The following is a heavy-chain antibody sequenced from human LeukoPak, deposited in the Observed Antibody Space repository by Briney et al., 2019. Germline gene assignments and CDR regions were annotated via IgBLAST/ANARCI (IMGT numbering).Heavy chain of an antibody. Sequence: SGPTLVNPAQTLTLTCTFSGCSLSTSGVGVGWIRQPPGKALEWLALIYWDDDKRYSPSLKSRLTITKDTSKNQVVLTMTNMDPVDTATYYCAHRPQSSVKTKGNYLDYWRQGTLVTVSS. CDR3: AHRPQSSVKTKGNYLDY. J-gene: IGHJ4*02. D-gene: IGHD2-8*01. V-gene: IGHV2-5*02. CDR2: IYWDDDK. CDR1: GCSLSTSGVG.